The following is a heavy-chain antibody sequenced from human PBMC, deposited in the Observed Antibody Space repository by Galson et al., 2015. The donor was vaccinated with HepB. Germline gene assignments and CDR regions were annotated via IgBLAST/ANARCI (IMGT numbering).Heavy chain of an antibody. CDR3: VRYSSGNYGDY. D-gene: IGHD1-26*01. CDR2: ISHDGRKE. V-gene: IGHV3-30*03. J-gene: IGHJ4*02. Sequence: RQAPGKGLEWVAAISHDGRKEYYTDSVKGRITISRDNSKDTLYLQMSGLRVEDTAVYYCVRYSSGNYGDYWGQGTLVTVSS.